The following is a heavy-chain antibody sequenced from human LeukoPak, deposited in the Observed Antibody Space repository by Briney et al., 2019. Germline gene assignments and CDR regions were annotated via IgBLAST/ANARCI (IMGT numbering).Heavy chain of an antibody. Sequence: SETLSLTCTVSGYSISSGYYWGWIRQPPGKGLEWIGSIYHSGSTYYNPSLKSRVTISVDTSKNQFSLKLSSVTAADTAVYYCARVVRIAVAGTGYFDLWGRGTLVTVSS. V-gene: IGHV4-38-2*02. J-gene: IGHJ2*01. CDR3: ARVVRIAVAGTGYFDL. CDR1: GYSISSGYY. CDR2: IYHSGST. D-gene: IGHD6-19*01.